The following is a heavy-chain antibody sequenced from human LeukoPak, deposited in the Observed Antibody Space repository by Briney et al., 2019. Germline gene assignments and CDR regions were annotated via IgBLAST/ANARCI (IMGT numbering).Heavy chain of an antibody. D-gene: IGHD3-9*01. J-gene: IGHJ4*02. CDR3: TRPELRYFDWFPYYFDY. CDR2: IRSKAYGGTT. V-gene: IGHV3-49*04. Sequence: PGGSLRLSCTASGFTFGDCAMSWVRQAPGKGLEWVGFIRSKAYGGTTEYAASVKGRFTISRDDSKSIAYLQMNSLKTEDTAVYYCTRPELRYFDWFPYYFDYWGQGTLVTVSS. CDR1: GFTFGDCA.